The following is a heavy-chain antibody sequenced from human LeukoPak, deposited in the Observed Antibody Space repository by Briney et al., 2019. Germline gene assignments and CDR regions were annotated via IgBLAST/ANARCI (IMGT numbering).Heavy chain of an antibody. J-gene: IGHJ6*02. CDR3: ARGGDFEPNYYYYGMDV. D-gene: IGHD3-3*01. CDR1: GYTFTSYY. Sequence: ASVKVSCKASGYTFTSYYMHWVRQAPGQGLEWMGIINPSGGSTSYAQKFQGRVTITADESTSTAYMELSSLRSEDTAVYYCARGGDFEPNYYYYGMDVWGQGTTVTVSS. CDR2: INPSGGST. V-gene: IGHV1-46*01.